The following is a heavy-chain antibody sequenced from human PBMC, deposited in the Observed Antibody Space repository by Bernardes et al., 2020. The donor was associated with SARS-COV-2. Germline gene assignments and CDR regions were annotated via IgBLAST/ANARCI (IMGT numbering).Heavy chain of an antibody. V-gene: IGHV3-7*01. CDR2: IREDGREA. CDR3: ARTYHFEKGGYYRHFDD. D-gene: IGHD2-21*01. J-gene: IGHJ4*02. Sequence: GGSLRLSCAASGFMFSTYCMSWVRQAPGRGLEWVASIREDGREAYQVDSVKGRFTISRDNARDSLSLQMNSLRVEDTAVYYCARTYHFEKGGYYRHFDDWGQGILVTVSS. CDR1: GFMFSTYC.